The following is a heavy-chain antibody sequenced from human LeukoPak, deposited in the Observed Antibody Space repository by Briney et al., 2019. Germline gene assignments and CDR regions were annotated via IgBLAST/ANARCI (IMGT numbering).Heavy chain of an antibody. CDR2: IRYDGSEK. CDR1: GFTFSSYW. CDR3: ATRNNFEY. V-gene: IGHV3-7*01. J-gene: IGHJ4*02. Sequence: GGSLRLSCAASGFTFSSYWMSWVRQAPGKGLEWVANIRYDGSEKGYGDSVEGRFIISRDNSKNSLYLQMNSLRAEDTAVYYCATRNNFEYWGQGTLVTVSS.